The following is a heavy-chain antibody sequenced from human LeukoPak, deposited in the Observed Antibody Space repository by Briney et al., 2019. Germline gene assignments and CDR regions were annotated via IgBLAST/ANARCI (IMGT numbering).Heavy chain of an antibody. D-gene: IGHD3-22*01. CDR3: ASSHDSSGND. V-gene: IGHV3-7*01. J-gene: IGHJ4*02. CDR2: IKYDGTHK. CDR1: GISFSSYW. Sequence: GGSLRLSCAASGISFSSYWMAWVRQAPGKGLEWVANIKYDGTHKFYADSVKGRFTISRDNAKNSLFLEMNSLRADDTAVYFCASSHDSSGNDWGQGTLVTVSS.